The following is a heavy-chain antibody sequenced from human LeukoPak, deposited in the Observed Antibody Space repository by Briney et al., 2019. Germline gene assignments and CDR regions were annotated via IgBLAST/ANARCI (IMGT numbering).Heavy chain of an antibody. CDR1: GGSISSYY. V-gene: IGHV4-39*07. CDR2: IFYSGST. CDR3: AKSNGYGLVDI. D-gene: IGHD3-10*01. Sequence: SETLSLTCTVSGGSISSYYWGWIRQPPGKGLEWIGNIFYSGSTYYSPSLRSRVTISLDTSRNQSSLKLNSVTAADTAVYYCAKSNGYGLVDIWGQGTMVTVSS. J-gene: IGHJ3*02.